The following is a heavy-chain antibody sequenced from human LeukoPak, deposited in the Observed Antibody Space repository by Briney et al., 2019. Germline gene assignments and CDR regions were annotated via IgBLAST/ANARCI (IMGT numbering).Heavy chain of an antibody. CDR2: INPNSGGT. D-gene: IGHD7-27*01. J-gene: IGHJ3*02. CDR1: GYTFTGYY. Sequence: ASVQVSCKASGYTFTGYYMHWVRQAPGQGLEWMGWINPNSGGTNYAQKFQGRVDMTRDTSISKAYMELSRLRSDDTAVYYCARGLLTARARDAFDIWGQGTMVTVSS. V-gene: IGHV1-2*02. CDR3: ARGLLTARARDAFDI.